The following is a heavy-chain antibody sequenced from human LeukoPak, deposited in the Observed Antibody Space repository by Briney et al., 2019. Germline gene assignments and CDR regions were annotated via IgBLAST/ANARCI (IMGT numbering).Heavy chain of an antibody. J-gene: IGHJ4*02. CDR3: AKANSGSYLDYFDS. V-gene: IGHV3-23*01. D-gene: IGHD1-26*01. Sequence: GGSLRLSCAASGFTFSSCAMRWVRQAPGGGLEWVSTISNTGGSTHYADSVKGRFTISRDNSKNTVYLQVNTVRADDTAVYYCAKANSGSYLDYFDSWGQGTLVTVSS. CDR2: ISNTGGST. CDR1: GFTFSSCA.